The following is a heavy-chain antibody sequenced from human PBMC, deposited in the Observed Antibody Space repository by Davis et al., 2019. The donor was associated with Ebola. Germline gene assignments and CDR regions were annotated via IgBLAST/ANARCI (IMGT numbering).Heavy chain of an antibody. CDR2: IYPGDSDT. CDR3: ARKDSSSFTFDF. Sequence: KVSCKGSGYSFTSYWIGWVRQMPGKGLEWMGIIYPGDSDTRYSPSLQGQVTISADKSINTAYLQWSSLEAADTAMYYCARKDSSSFTFDFWGQGTLVTVSS. CDR1: GYSFTSYW. V-gene: IGHV5-51*01. D-gene: IGHD6-13*01. J-gene: IGHJ4*02.